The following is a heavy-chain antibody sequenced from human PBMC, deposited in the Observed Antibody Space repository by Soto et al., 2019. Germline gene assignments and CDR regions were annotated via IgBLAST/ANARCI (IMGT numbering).Heavy chain of an antibody. CDR2: IYPGDSDT. J-gene: IGHJ4*02. V-gene: IGHV5-51*01. Sequence: GESLKISCKGSGYSFTIYCIGLVLQMPGKGLEWMGIIYPGDSDTRYSPSFQGQVTISADKSISTAYLQWSSLKASDTAMYYCALGRGSGSYYFPPLFDYWGQGTLVTVSS. D-gene: IGHD3-10*01. CDR3: ALGRGSGSYYFPPLFDY. CDR1: GYSFTIYC.